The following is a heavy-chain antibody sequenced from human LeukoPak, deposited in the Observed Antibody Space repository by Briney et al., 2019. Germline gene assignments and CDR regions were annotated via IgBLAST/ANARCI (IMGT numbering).Heavy chain of an antibody. J-gene: IGHJ5*02. CDR3: ARERAVGATTSWFDP. CDR1: GYTFTAYA. CDR2: INTGNGNT. V-gene: IGHV1-3*04. D-gene: IGHD1-26*01. Sequence: ASVKVSCKASGYTFTAYAMHWVRQAPGQRLEWMGWINTGNGNTKYSQKFQGRVTFSKDTSATTASMELSSLRSEDTAMYYCARERAVGATTSWFDPWGQGTLVTASS.